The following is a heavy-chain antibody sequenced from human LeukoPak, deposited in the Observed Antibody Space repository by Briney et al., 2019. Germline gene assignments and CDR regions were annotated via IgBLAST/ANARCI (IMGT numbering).Heavy chain of an antibody. J-gene: IGHJ1*01. CDR3: ARDLIVVVNPKPEYFQH. CDR1: GYSFTAYY. CDR2: INPNSGGT. Sequence: ASVTVSCKASGYSFTAYYIHWVRQPPGQGLEWMGWINPNSGGTNYAQKFQGRVTMTRDTSISTVYMELSRVRSDDTAVYYCARDLIVVVNPKPEYFQHWGQGTLVTVSS. V-gene: IGHV1-2*02. D-gene: IGHD3-22*01.